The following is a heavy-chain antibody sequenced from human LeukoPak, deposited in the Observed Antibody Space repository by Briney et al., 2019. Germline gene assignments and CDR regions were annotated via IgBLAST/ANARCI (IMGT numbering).Heavy chain of an antibody. D-gene: IGHD2-21*02. CDR2: ISGSGGST. CDR3: AKDGFVAYCGGDCYSPDYFDY. Sequence: PGGSLRLSCAASGFTFSSYAMSWVRQAPGKGLEWVSAISGSGGSTYYADSVKGRFTISRDNSKNTLYLQMNSLRAEDTAVYYCAKDGFVAYCGGDCYSPDYFDYWGQGTLVTVSS. J-gene: IGHJ4*02. CDR1: GFTFSSYA. V-gene: IGHV3-23*01.